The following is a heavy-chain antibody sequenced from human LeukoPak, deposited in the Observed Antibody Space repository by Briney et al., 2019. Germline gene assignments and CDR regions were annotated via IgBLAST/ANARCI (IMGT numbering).Heavy chain of an antibody. Sequence: SETLSLTCTVSGGSISSSSYYWGWIRQPPGKGLEWIGSIYYSGSTYYNPSLKSRVTISVDTSKNQFSLKLSSVTAADTAVYYCAKLFFDYWGQGTLVTVSS. D-gene: IGHD3-9*01. CDR1: GGSISSSSYY. CDR2: IYYSGST. J-gene: IGHJ4*02. CDR3: AKLFFDY. V-gene: IGHV4-39*01.